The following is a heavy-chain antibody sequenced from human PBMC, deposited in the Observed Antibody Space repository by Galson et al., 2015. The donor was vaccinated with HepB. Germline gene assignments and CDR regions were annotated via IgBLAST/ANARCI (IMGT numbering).Heavy chain of an antibody. CDR1: GFTFSTHS. V-gene: IGHV3-21*04. CDR2: IRSNRFHI. D-gene: IGHD3/OR15-3a*01. Sequence: SLRLSCAASGFTFSTHSMNWVRQAPGKGLEWVSSIRSNRFHICYADSVKGRFTISRGNAESSLWLQMNSLRAEETAFYYCVRESDWGLFDYWGRGTLVTVSS. CDR3: VRESDWGLFDY. J-gene: IGHJ4*01.